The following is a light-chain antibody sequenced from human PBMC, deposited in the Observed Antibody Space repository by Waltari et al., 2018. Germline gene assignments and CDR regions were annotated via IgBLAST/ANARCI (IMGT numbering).Light chain of an antibody. CDR1: QSISSY. Sequence: DIQMTQSPSSLSASVGDRVTITFRARQSISSYLNWYQQKPGKAPKLLIYAASSLQSGVPSRFSGSGSGTDFTLTISSLQPEDFATYYCQQSYSTPPNGLTFGGGTKVEIK. CDR3: QQSYSTPPNGLT. V-gene: IGKV1-39*01. CDR2: AAS. J-gene: IGKJ4*01.